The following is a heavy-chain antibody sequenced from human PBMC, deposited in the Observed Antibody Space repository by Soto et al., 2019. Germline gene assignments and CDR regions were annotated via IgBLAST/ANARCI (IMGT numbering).Heavy chain of an antibody. CDR3: MRDRDLYRDMFHADL. CDR1: GFTFSNYG. V-gene: IGHV3-48*02. Sequence: GGSLRLSCEASGFTFSNYGTHWVRQTPGKGLEWLAYITIVTGNTRYADSVRGRFTISADNAANSVFLQMNSLRDEDTAVYFCMRDRDLYRDMFHADLWGQGTLVTVSS. J-gene: IGHJ4*01. CDR2: ITIVTGNT. D-gene: IGHD1-26*01.